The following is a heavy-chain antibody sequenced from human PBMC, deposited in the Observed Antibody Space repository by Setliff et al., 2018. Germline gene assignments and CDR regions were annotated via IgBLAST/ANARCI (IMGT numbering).Heavy chain of an antibody. V-gene: IGHV4-4*02. D-gene: IGHD2-15*01. J-gene: IGHJ4*02. Sequence: PSETLSLTCAVSGGSISSSNWWSWVRQPPGKGLEWIGVISYIERPHYNPSLQSRVTIAMETSNNQVSLTLTSVTAVDSAMYYCARFCGGGSCPDYWGQGTLVTVSS. CDR3: ARFCGGGSCPDY. CDR1: GGSISSSNW. CDR2: ISYIERP.